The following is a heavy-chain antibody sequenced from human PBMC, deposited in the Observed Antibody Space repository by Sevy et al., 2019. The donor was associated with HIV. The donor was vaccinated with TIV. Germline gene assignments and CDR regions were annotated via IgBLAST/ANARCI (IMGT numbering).Heavy chain of an antibody. D-gene: IGHD1-26*01. CDR2: ISGRGSTI. J-gene: IGHJ4*02. CDR3: ARESGSYRRNDFDS. CDR1: GFTFSDDS. Sequence: GGSLRLSCAASGFTFSDDSMNWVRQAPGKGLEWVAYISGRGSTISYADSVKGRFIVSRDNAMNSLYLQMNGLRAEDTAFYFCARESGSYRRNDFDSWGQGTLVTVSS. V-gene: IGHV3-48*01.